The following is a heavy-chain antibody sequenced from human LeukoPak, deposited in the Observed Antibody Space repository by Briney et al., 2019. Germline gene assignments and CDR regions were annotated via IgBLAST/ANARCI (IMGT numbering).Heavy chain of an antibody. CDR3: AREGFSIAAGDAFDI. CDR1: GYTFTSYY. CDR2: INPSGGST. J-gene: IGHJ3*02. V-gene: IGHV1-46*01. D-gene: IGHD6-13*01. Sequence: ASVKVSCKASGYTFTSYYMHWVRQAPGQGLDWMGIINPSGGSTSYAQKFQGRVTMTRDMSTSTAYMELRSLRSDDTAVYYCAREGFSIAAGDAFDIWGQGTMVTVSS.